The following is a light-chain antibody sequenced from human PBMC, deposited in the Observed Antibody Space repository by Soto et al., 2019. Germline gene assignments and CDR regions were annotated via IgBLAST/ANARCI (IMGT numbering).Light chain of an antibody. CDR2: DTS. CDR3: QQRSNWIT. Sequence: EIVLTQSPATLSLSPGERATLSCRASQSVSRYLAWYQQKPGQAPRLLIYDTSYSATGIPARFSGSGSGTDFTLTISSIEPEDFAVDYCQQRSNWITVGQGTRLEIK. J-gene: IGKJ5*01. CDR1: QSVSRY. V-gene: IGKV3-11*01.